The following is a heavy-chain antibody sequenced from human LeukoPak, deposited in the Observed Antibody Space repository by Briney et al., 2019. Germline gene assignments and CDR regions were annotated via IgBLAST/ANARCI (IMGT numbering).Heavy chain of an antibody. CDR2: IYTSGST. D-gene: IGHD2-8*01. V-gene: IGHV4-4*07. J-gene: IGHJ4*02. CDR3: ARGGGVYAIRGFDY. Sequence: ASETLSLTCTVSGGSISSYYWSWIRQPAGKGLEWIGRIYTSGSTNYNPSLKSRVTISVVTSKNQFSLKLSSVTAADTAVYYCARGGGVYAIRGFDYWGQGTLVTVSS. CDR1: GGSISSYY.